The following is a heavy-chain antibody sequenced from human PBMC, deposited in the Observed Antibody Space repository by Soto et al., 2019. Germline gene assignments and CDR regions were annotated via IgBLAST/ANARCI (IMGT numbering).Heavy chain of an antibody. J-gene: IGHJ4*02. CDR3: ARVNLPSSTSCPGAFHY. Sequence: QVQLQESCPGLVKPSGTLSLTCAVSGGSISSSNWWSWVRQPPGKGLEWIGEIYHSGSTNYNPSLKSRVTISVDKSKNQFSLKLSSVTAADTAVYYCARVNLPSSTSCPGAFHYWGQGTLVTVSS. D-gene: IGHD2-2*01. CDR2: IYHSGST. CDR1: GGSISSSNW. V-gene: IGHV4-4*02.